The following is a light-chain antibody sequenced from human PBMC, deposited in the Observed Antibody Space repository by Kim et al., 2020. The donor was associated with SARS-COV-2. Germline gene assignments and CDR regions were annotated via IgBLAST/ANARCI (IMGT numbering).Light chain of an antibody. CDR3: QVWDSSNDHYV. Sequence: APGKTARITCGGDNIGNKNVHWYQQKPGQAPVQVIYYDRDRPSGIPERFSGSNSGNTATLTISRVEAGDEADYYCQVWDSSNDHYVFGTGTKVTVL. CDR1: NIGNKN. CDR2: YDR. J-gene: IGLJ1*01. V-gene: IGLV3-21*04.